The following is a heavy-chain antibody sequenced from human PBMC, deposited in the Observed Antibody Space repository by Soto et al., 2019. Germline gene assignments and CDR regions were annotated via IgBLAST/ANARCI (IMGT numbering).Heavy chain of an antibody. D-gene: IGHD6-19*01. V-gene: IGHV4-4*09. J-gene: IGHJ4*02. CDR3: ARGGGSYTTGWYNDY. CDR2: IWNSGTT. CDR1: GVSISNSY. Sequence: QVQLQESGPGLVKPSETMSLTCTVSGVSISNSYCSWVRQPPGKKLEWIGHIWNSGTTDYNPSLGGGVTMSVDTSKNQVSLRLSSVTATDTAVYYWARGGGSYTTGWYNDYWGQGTLVTVSS.